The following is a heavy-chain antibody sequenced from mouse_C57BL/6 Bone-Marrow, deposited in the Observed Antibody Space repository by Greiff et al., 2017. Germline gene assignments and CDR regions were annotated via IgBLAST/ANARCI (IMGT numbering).Heavy chain of an antibody. J-gene: IGHJ2*01. D-gene: IGHD1-1*01. CDR2: IDPEDGET. CDR1: GFNIKDYY. Sequence: VQLKESGAELVKPGASVKLSCTASGFNIKDYYMHWVKQRTEQGLEWIGRIDPEDGETKYAPNFQGKATITADTSSNTAYLQLSSLTSEDTAVYYCARTFYGSDPLDYWGQGTTLTVSS. V-gene: IGHV14-2*01. CDR3: ARTFYGSDPLDY.